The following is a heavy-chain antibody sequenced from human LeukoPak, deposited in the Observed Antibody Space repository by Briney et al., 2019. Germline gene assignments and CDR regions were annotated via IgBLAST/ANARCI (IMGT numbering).Heavy chain of an antibody. D-gene: IGHD7-27*01. J-gene: IGHJ3*02. V-gene: IGHV4-31*03. CDR2: IYYSGST. CDR1: GGSISSGGYY. Sequence: PSETLSLTCTVSGGSISSGGYYWSWIRQHPGKGLEWIGYIYYSGSTYYNPSLKSRVTISVDTSKNQFSLKLSSVTAADTAVYYCARDARTPWGAFDIWGQGTMVTVSS. CDR3: ARDARTPWGAFDI.